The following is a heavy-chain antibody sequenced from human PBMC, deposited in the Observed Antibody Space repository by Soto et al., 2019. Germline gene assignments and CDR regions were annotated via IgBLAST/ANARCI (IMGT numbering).Heavy chain of an antibody. J-gene: IGHJ6*02. CDR2: IKQDGSEK. CDR1: GFLFSDYW. CDR3: ARGEGAGLFGMDV. V-gene: IGHV3-7*03. D-gene: IGHD1-26*01. Sequence: LRLSCEASGFLFSDYWMTWVRLAPGKGLEWVANIKQDGSEKYYVDSVEGRFTISRDNAEKSLYLQMSSLRAEDTAAYYCARGEGAGLFGMDVWGQGTTVTVSS.